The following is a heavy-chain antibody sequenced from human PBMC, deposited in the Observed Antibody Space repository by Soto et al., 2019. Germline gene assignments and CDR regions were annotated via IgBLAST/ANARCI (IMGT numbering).Heavy chain of an antibody. J-gene: IGHJ5*02. CDR3: ARGGNWNSGWFDP. CDR1: GGCISSGGYA. Sequence: SDTLSRTCTVSGGCISSGGYAWSWIRQPPGKGLEWIGYIYHSGSTYYNPSLKSRVTISVDRSKNQFSLKLSSVTAADTAVYYCARGGNWNSGWFDPWGQGTLVNVSS. D-gene: IGHD1-7*01. V-gene: IGHV4-30-2*01. CDR2: IYHSGST.